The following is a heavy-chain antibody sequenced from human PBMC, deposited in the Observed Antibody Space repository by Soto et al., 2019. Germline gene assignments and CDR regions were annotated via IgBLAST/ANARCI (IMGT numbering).Heavy chain of an antibody. J-gene: IGHJ4*02. CDR3: ARGRASGSYYLLDY. Sequence: ASVKVSCKASGDTFTTYDINWVRQATGHGLEWMGWINPNSGNIGYAQRFQGRVTMTRDTAIRTAYMEVSSLRSDDTAVYYCARGRASGSYYLLDYCGQGTLLTVSS. CDR1: GDTFTTYD. D-gene: IGHD3-10*01. V-gene: IGHV1-8*01. CDR2: INPNSGNI.